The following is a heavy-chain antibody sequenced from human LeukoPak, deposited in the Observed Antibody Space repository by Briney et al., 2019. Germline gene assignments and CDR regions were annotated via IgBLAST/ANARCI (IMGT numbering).Heavy chain of an antibody. CDR1: GFTFNSHA. Sequence: PGGSLRLSCEASGFTFNSHAMTWVRQAPGKGLEWVSAISGSGGSTYYADSVKGRFTISRDNSKNTLYLQMNSLRAEDTAVCYCARVRSSGWYRGCFDYWGQGTLVTVSS. V-gene: IGHV3-23*01. D-gene: IGHD6-19*01. J-gene: IGHJ4*02. CDR2: ISGSGGST. CDR3: ARVRSSGWYRGCFDY.